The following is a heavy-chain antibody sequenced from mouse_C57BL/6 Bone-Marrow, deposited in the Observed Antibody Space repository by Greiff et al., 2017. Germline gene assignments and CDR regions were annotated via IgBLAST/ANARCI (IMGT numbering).Heavy chain of an antibody. CDR2: INPNNGGT. J-gene: IGHJ1*03. CDR1: GYTFTDYY. CDR3: AREGGSITTVWYFDV. V-gene: IGHV1-26*01. Sequence: VQLQQSGPELVKPGASVKISCKASGYTFTDYYMNWVKQSHGKSLEWIGDINPNNGGTSYNQKFKGKATLTADKSSSTAYMQLSSLTSEDSAVYFCAREGGSITTVWYFDVWGTGTTVTVSS. D-gene: IGHD1-1*01.